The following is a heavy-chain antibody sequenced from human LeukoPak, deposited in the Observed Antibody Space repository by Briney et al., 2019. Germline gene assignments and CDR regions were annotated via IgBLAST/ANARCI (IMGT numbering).Heavy chain of an antibody. J-gene: IGHJ4*02. Sequence: GGTLRLSCAASGFTFSSYGMTWVRQAPGKGLEWVSAISGSGAGTYYADSVKGRFTTSRDNSKNTLYLQMNSLRAEDTALYYCANGLLTYGSRSQFDYWGQGTLVTVSS. CDR1: GFTFSSYG. D-gene: IGHD3-10*01. V-gene: IGHV3-23*01. CDR3: ANGLLTYGSRSQFDY. CDR2: ISGSGAGT.